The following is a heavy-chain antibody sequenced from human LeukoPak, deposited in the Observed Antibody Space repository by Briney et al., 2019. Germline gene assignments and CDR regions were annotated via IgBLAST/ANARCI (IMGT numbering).Heavy chain of an antibody. D-gene: IGHD4-23*01. V-gene: IGHV4-31*03. CDR2: IYYSGST. Sequence: SETLSLTCTVSGGSISSGGYYWSWIRQHPGKGLEWIGYIYYSGSTYYNPSLKSRVTISVDTTKNQFSLKLSSVTAADTAVYYCARDGGYGGNSYHYYYGMDVWGQGTTVTVPS. J-gene: IGHJ6*02. CDR1: GGSISSGGYY. CDR3: ARDGGYGGNSYHYYYGMDV.